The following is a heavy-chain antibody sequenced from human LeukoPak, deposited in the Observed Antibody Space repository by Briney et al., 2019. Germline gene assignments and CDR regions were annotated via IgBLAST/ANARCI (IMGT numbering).Heavy chain of an antibody. J-gene: IGHJ4*02. CDR3: TPVMVEDRGF. D-gene: IGHD2-21*01. Sequence: PGGSLRLSCAASGFIFNKAWMNWVRQAPGKGPEWVGRIKSNNDGGTTDYVSPVEGRFIISRDDSKNTIYLQMNRLIIDDTAIYYCTPVMVEDRGFWGQGTLVTVSS. CDR1: GFIFNKAW. V-gene: IGHV3-15*01. CDR2: IKSNNDGGTT.